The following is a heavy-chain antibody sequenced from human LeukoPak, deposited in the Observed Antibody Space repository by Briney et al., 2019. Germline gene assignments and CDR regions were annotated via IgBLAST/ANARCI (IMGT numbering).Heavy chain of an antibody. J-gene: IGHJ4*02. V-gene: IGHV4-59*08. D-gene: IGHD2-15*01. CDR1: GASVSNYY. CDR3: ARHHDGGPKLRLDF. Sequence: SGTLSLTCRVSGASVSNYYWSRIRQSPGKGLEWIGFFHYSGSTNYNPSLNSRVTTSIDTSMNQLSLTLVSVTAADTAVYFCARHHDGGPKLRLDFWGLGVLVTVSS. CDR2: FHYSGST.